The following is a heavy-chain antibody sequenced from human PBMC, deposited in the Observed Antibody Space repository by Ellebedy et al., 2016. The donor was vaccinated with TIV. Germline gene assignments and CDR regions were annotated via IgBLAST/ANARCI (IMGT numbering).Heavy chain of an antibody. J-gene: IGHJ4*02. Sequence: SETLSLTCTVSGDSIRSYFWSWIRQSPGKGLEWIGFIYYNANIIYNPSLKSRVTISVDMSKNQFSLKLTSVTAADTAVYYCARAVTTIGSWGQGTLFTVSS. V-gene: IGHV4-59*01. CDR2: IYYNANI. CDR3: ARAVTTIGS. D-gene: IGHD4-17*01. CDR1: GDSIRSYF.